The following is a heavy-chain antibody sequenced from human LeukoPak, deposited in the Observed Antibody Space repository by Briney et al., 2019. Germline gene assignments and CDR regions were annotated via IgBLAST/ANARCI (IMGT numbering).Heavy chain of an antibody. V-gene: IGHV1-8*01. CDR1: GYTLTELS. CDR2: MNPSSGDT. J-gene: IGHJ5*02. D-gene: IGHD4-17*01. Sequence: ASVKVSCKVSGYTLTELSMHWVRQATGQGLEWMGWMNPSSGDTGYAQKFQGRVTMTRDTSIGTAYMELSSLRSEDSAVYYCARVPNRGDKFDPWGQGTLVTVSS. CDR3: ARVPNRGDKFDP.